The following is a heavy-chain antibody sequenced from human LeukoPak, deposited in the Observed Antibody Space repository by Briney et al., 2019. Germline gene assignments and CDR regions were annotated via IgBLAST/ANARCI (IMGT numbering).Heavy chain of an antibody. D-gene: IGHD3-16*01. Sequence: GGSLRLSCAASGFTFSSYSMNWVRQAPEKGLEWVSYISSSSSTIYYADSVKGRFTISRDNAKNSLHLQMNSLRAEDTAVYYCARGGSPSDYWGQGTLVTVSS. V-gene: IGHV3-48*01. CDR2: ISSSSSTI. CDR1: GFTFSSYS. CDR3: ARGGSPSDY. J-gene: IGHJ4*02.